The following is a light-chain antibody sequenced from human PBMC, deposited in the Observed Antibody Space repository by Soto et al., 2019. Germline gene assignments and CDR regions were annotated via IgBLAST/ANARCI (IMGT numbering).Light chain of an antibody. CDR3: LQDYSYPWT. CDR1: QGIRND. CDR2: AAS. Sequence: AIQLTQSPSSLSASVGARVTITCRASQGIRNDLGWYQQKPGKAPKLMIYAASSLQSGVPSRFSGSASGTDCTLTISSLQPEDVATYYCLQDYSYPWTLGQGTKVDIK. V-gene: IGKV1-6*01. J-gene: IGKJ1*01.